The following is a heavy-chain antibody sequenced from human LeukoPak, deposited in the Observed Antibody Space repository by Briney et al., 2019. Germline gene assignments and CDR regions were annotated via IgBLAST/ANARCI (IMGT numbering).Heavy chain of an antibody. V-gene: IGHV3-30-3*01. CDR1: GFTFSSYA. J-gene: IGHJ6*02. Sequence: GGSLRLSCAASGFTFSSYAMHWVRQAPGRGLEWVAVISYDGSNKYYADSVKGRFTISRDNSKNTLYLQMNSLRAEDTAVYYCAKDRGYYGDRSYYYYGMDVWGQGTTVTVSS. CDR2: ISYDGSNK. CDR3: AKDRGYYGDRSYYYYGMDV. D-gene: IGHD4-17*01.